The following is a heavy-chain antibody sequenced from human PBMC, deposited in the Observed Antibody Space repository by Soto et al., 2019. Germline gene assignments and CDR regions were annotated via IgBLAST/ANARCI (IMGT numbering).Heavy chain of an antibody. J-gene: IGHJ3*02. Sequence: PGGSLRLSCAASGFTFSSYAMSWVRQAPGKGLEWVSAISGSGGSTYYADSVKGRLTISRDNSKNTLYLQMNSLRAEDTAVYYCARAMVLLWFGELAPDAFDIWGQGTMVTVSS. D-gene: IGHD3-10*01. CDR2: ISGSGGST. CDR1: GFTFSSYA. CDR3: ARAMVLLWFGELAPDAFDI. V-gene: IGHV3-23*01.